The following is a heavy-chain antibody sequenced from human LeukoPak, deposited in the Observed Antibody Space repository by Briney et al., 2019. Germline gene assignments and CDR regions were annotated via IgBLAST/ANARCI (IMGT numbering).Heavy chain of an antibody. CDR1: GGSISSYY. J-gene: IGHJ6*03. CDR3: AKGQIGYYGSGSYYSPPEYYYYMDV. D-gene: IGHD3-10*01. CDR2: IHYSGST. V-gene: IGHV4-59*12. Sequence: SETLSLTCTVSGGSISSYYWSWIRQPPGKGLEWIGYIHYSGSTTYNPSLKSRVIISVDTSKNQFSLKLSSVTAADTAVYYCAKGQIGYYGSGSYYSPPEYYYYMDVWGKGTTVTVSS.